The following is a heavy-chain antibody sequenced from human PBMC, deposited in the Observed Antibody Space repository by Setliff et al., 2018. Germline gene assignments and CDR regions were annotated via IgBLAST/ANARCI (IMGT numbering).Heavy chain of an antibody. Sequence: ASVKVSCKGSGYRFIVYYIHWVRQTPGKGLEWMGRVDPKDGQAIYAKKFQGRFTITADTSIDTAYMELSSLTSEDTAVYYCAAGINSGTSGSYPGHLWGQGTLVTVSS. D-gene: IGHD1-26*01. CDR2: VDPKDGQA. CDR3: AAGINSGTSGSYPGHL. V-gene: IGHV1-69-2*01. J-gene: IGHJ5*02. CDR1: GYRFIVYY.